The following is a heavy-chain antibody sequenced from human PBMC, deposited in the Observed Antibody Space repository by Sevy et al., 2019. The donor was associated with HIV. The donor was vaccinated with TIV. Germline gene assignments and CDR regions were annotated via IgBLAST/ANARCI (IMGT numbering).Heavy chain of an antibody. CDR2: ISGSSNYI. Sequence: GGSLRLSCAASGFTFSSYNINWVRQAPGKGLEWVSSISGSSNYIYYSDSVKGRFTISRDNAKNSLYLQMNSLRAGDTAVYYCATDRDMITFGVAEAFVIWGQGTMVTGSS. CDR1: GFTFSSYN. J-gene: IGHJ3*02. CDR3: ATDRDMITFGVAEAFVI. D-gene: IGHD3-16*01. V-gene: IGHV3-21*01.